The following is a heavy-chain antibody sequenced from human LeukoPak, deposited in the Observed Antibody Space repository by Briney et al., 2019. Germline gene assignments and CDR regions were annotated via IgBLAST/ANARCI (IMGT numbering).Heavy chain of an antibody. CDR3: AKGPLIEVAGTTWDY. CDR2: IKQDGSEK. CDR1: GFIFSSYW. Sequence: GGSLRLSCAASGFIFSSYWMSWVRQAPGKGLEWVANIKQDGSEKYYVDSVKGRFTISRDNAKNSLYLQMNSLRAEDTAVYYCAKGPLIEVAGTTWDYWGQGTLVTVSS. J-gene: IGHJ4*02. V-gene: IGHV3-7*03. D-gene: IGHD6-19*01.